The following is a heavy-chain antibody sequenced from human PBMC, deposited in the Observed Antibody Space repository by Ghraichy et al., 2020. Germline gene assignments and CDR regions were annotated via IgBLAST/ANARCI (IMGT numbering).Heavy chain of an antibody. J-gene: IGHJ2*01. Sequence: SETLYLTCTVSGGSIRSSNFYWVWIRQPPGKGPEWLGSRHHTRSTYPNPSLESRLSISVDTSKILFSLKLTSVTAADTSVYCCAGSFAVIGYFGLWGRGTLVTVSS. CDR3: AGSFAVIGYFGL. CDR2: RHHTRST. CDR1: GGSIRSSNFY. D-gene: IGHD2-21*01. V-gene: IGHV4-39*01.